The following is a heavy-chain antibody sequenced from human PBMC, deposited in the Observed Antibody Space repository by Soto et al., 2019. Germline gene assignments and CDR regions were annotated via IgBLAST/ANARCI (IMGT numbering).Heavy chain of an antibody. J-gene: IGHJ3*02. CDR1: GFSINSYT. D-gene: IGHD3-16*01. CDR2: IGSYSSYM. V-gene: IGHV3-21*01. Sequence: GGSLRLSCAASGFSINSYTMSWVRQAPGKGLEWVSSIGSYSSYMFYADSVKGRFTISRDNAKNSLYLQMNSLRAEDTAVYYCASPKGGAFDIWGQGTMVTVSS. CDR3: ASPKGGAFDI.